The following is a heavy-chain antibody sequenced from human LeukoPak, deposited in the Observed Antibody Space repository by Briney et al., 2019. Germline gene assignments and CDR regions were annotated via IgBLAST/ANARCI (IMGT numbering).Heavy chain of an antibody. CDR3: ARLGGGRYYYYSDY. Sequence: GGSLRLSCTASGFTFSDYYMGWTRQAPGKGLEWVSSISSSSSYTNYADSVKGRFTISRDNAKISLYLQMNSLRAEDTAVYYCARLGGGRYYYYSDYWGQGTLVTVSS. D-gene: IGHD1-26*01. CDR2: ISSSSSYT. J-gene: IGHJ4*02. CDR1: GFTFSDYY. V-gene: IGHV3-11*03.